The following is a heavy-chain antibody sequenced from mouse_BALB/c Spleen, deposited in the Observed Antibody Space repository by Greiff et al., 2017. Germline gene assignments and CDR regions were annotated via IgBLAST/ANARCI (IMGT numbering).Heavy chain of an antibody. CDR1: GFTFSSYT. J-gene: IGHJ3*01. CDR2: ISNGGGST. CDR3: ARSGGNWFAY. V-gene: IGHV5-12-2*01. Sequence: EVKLVESGGGLVQPGGSLKLSCAASGFTFSSYTMSWVRQTPEKRLEWVAYISNGGGSTYYPDTVKGRFTISRDNAKNTLYLQMSSLKSEDTAMYYCARSGGNWFAYWGQGTLVTVSA. D-gene: IGHD2-1*01.